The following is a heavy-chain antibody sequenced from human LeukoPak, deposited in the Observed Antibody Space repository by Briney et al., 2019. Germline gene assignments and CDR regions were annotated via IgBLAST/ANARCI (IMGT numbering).Heavy chain of an antibody. CDR3: AKDPSKPGIAVAGTLDY. V-gene: IGHV3-30*02. D-gene: IGHD6-19*01. J-gene: IGHJ4*02. Sequence: PGRSLRLSCAASGFTFSSYGMHWVRQAPGKGLEWVAFIRYDGSNKYYADSVKGRFTISRDNSKNTLYLQMNSLRAEDTAVYYCAKDPSKPGIAVAGTLDYWGQGTLVTVSS. CDR2: IRYDGSNK. CDR1: GFTFSSYG.